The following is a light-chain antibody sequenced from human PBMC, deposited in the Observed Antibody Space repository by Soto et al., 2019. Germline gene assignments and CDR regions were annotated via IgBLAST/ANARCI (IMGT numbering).Light chain of an antibody. CDR3: QKYDAAPWT. V-gene: IGKV1-27*01. J-gene: IGKJ1*01. CDR2: AAS. Sequence: DIQMTQCPSSLSAAVGDRVTMTCRASQDITTYLAWYQQKPGKVPKLLIYAASTLQSGVPSRFTGSGSGTDFTLTISSLQSEDVATYYCQKYDAAPWTFGQGTKVDIK. CDR1: QDITTY.